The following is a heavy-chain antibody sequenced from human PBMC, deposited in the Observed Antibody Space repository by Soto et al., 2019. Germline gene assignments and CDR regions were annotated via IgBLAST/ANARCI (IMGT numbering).Heavy chain of an antibody. CDR3: ARATVQRHFDS. CDR1: GGSISNKD. Sequence: AAETLSLTCTVSGGSISNKDWTWIRQPPGKGLEWIGSIYYTGSTTYHPALTSRVAISLHTSMQQFSLRMNSVTAADTAVYCCARATVQRHFDSWGQGTLVTVSS. CDR2: IYYTGST. V-gene: IGHV4-59*01. J-gene: IGHJ4*02. D-gene: IGHD4-4*01.